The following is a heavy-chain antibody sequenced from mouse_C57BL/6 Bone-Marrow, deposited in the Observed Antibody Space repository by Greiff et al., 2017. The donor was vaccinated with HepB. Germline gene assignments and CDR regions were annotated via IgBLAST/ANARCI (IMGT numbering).Heavy chain of an antibody. CDR3: ARPGTGGYFDY. CDR2: ISSGSSTI. CDR1: GFTFSDYG. Sequence: DVKLVESGGGLVKPGGSLKLSCAASGFTFSDYGMHWVRQAPEKGLEWVAYISSGSSTIYYADTVKGRFTISRDNAKNTLFLQMTSLRSEDTAMYYCARPGTGGYFDYWGQGTTLTVSS. J-gene: IGHJ2*01. V-gene: IGHV5-17*01. D-gene: IGHD4-1*01.